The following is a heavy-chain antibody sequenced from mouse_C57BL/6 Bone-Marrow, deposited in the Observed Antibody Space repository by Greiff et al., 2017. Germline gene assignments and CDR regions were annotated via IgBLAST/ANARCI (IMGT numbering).Heavy chain of an antibody. CDR1: GFTFSDYY. CDR2: ISNGGGST. CDR3: ARHNYSNPYYAMDY. D-gene: IGHD2-5*01. V-gene: IGHV5-12*01. J-gene: IGHJ4*01. Sequence: EVQLVESGGGLVQPGGSLKLSCAASGFTFSDYYMYWVRQTPEKRLEWVAYISNGGGSTYYPDTVKGRFTISRDNAKNTLYLQMSRLKSEDTAMYYCARHNYSNPYYAMDYWGQGTSVTVSS.